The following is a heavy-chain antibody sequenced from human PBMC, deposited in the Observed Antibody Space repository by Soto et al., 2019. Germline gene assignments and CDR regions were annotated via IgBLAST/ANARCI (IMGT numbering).Heavy chain of an antibody. D-gene: IGHD5-18*01. V-gene: IGHV2-5*02. CDR3: AQIGFSYGPFDY. CDR1: GFSLSTSGVG. J-gene: IGHJ4*02. CDR2: IYWDDDK. Sequence: ESGPTLVNPTQTLTLTCAFSGFSLSTSGVGVGWIRQPPGKALEWLALIYWDDDKRHSPSLKSRLTITKDTSKNQVVLTMTNMGPVDTAIYYCAQIGFSYGPFDYWCQGPLVTVSA.